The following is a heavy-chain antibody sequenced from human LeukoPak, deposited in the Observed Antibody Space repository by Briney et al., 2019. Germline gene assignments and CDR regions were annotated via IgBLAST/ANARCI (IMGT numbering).Heavy chain of an antibody. J-gene: IGHJ4*02. CDR3: ARDRQCGY. CDR2: ISPYNGNT. Sequence: TSVKVSCKAAGYTFTSYGISWVRQAPGQGLEWMGWISPYNGNTNYAPKLQGQLTMTTHTPTSTAYMELRSLRSDDAAVYYCARDRQCGYWGQGTLVTVSS. CDR1: GYTFTSYG. D-gene: IGHD2-21*01. V-gene: IGHV1-18*01.